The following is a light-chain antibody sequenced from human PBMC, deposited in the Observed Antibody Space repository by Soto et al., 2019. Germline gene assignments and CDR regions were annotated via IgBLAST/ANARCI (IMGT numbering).Light chain of an antibody. CDR2: AAS. J-gene: IGKJ1*01. V-gene: IGKV1-5*01. CDR1: QTISSW. Sequence: DIQMTQSPSTLSGSVGDRVTFTCLASQTISSWLAWYQQKPGKAPELLIYAASTLQSGVPSRFSGSGSGTDFTLTISCLQSEDFATYYCQQYYSFPWTFGQGTKVDIK. CDR3: QQYYSFPWT.